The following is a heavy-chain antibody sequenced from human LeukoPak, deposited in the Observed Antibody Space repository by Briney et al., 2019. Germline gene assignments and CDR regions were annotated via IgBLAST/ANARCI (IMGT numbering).Heavy chain of an antibody. CDR2: ISGSGGST. J-gene: IGHJ6*03. V-gene: IGHV3-23*01. D-gene: IGHD4-23*01. CDR3: AKVPSGNPLGNMDV. CDR1: GFTFSSYA. Sequence: PGGSLRLSCAASGFTFSSYAMSCVRQAPGKGLEWVSAISGSGGSTYYADSVKGRFTISRDNSKNTLYLQMNSLRAEDTAVYYCAKVPSGNPLGNMDVWGKGTTVTVSS.